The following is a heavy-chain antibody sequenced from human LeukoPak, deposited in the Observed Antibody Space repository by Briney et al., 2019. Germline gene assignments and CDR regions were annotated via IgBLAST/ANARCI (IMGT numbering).Heavy chain of an antibody. CDR3: ASAAQTLGYCSGGSCYSSRPFDY. V-gene: IGHV4-39*01. D-gene: IGHD2-15*01. CDR2: IYYSGST. CDR1: GGSLSSSCYY. J-gene: IGHJ4*02. Sequence: SETLSLTCTVSGGSLSSSCYYWGWLRPPPGKGLEWIGSIYYSGSTYYNPSLKSRVTISVDTSKNQFSLKLSSVTAPDTAVYYCASAAQTLGYCSGGSCYSSRPFDYWGQGTLVTVSS.